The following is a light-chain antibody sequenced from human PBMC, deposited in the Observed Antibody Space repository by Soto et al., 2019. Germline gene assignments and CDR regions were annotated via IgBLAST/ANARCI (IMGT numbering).Light chain of an antibody. J-gene: IGLJ2*01. Sequence: SVLTQPASVSGSPGQSLTISCTGTSSDVGGYNYVSWYQQHPGKAPKLMIYEVSNRPSGVSNRFSGSKSGNTASLTISGLQAEDEADYYCSSYTSSSTLVFGGGTQLTVL. V-gene: IGLV2-14*01. CDR1: SSDVGGYNY. CDR3: SSYTSSSTLV. CDR2: EVS.